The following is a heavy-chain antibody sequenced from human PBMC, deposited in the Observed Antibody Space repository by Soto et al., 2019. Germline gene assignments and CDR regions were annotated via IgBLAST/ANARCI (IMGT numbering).Heavy chain of an antibody. CDR1: GGSISSYY. CDR3: ARVGATYDFWSGYPQDYYYYMDV. V-gene: IGHV4-59*01. CDR2: IYYSGST. J-gene: IGHJ6*03. D-gene: IGHD3-3*01. Sequence: PSETLSLTCTVSGGSISSYYWSWIRQPPGKGLEWIGYIYYSGSTNYSPSLKSRVTISVDTSKNQFSLKLSSVTAADTAVYYCARVGATYDFWSGYPQDYYYYMDVWGKGTTVTVSS.